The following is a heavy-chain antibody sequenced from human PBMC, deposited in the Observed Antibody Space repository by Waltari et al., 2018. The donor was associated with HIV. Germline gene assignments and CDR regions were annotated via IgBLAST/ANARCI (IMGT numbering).Heavy chain of an antibody. CDR2: VNESGNS. J-gene: IGHJ6*02. D-gene: IGHD1-1*01. CDR3: ARGFDGFNFLYYYSGMDV. V-gene: IGHV4-34*02. Sequence: QVQLQQGGASLLKPLETLSLTCAVFGGSLSGYHWTWIRQSPGKGLEWIGEVNESGNSNYNPSLKSRVTISVDTSKRQFFLHLRSVRAADTAIYYCARGFDGFNFLYYYSGMDVWGLGTTVTVSS. CDR1: GGSLSGYH.